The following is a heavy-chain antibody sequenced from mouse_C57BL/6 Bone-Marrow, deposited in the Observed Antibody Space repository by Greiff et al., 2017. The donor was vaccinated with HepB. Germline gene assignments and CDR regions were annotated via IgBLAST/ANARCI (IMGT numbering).Heavy chain of an antibody. J-gene: IGHJ1*03. CDR3: ARSRGSTVVATRYFDV. D-gene: IGHD1-1*01. Sequence: VQLQQSGAELVRPGTSVKMSCKASGYTFTNYWIGWAKQRPGHGLEWIGDIYPGGGYTNYNEKFKGKATLTADKSSSTAYMQFSSLTSEDSAIYYCARSRGSTVVATRYFDVWGTGTTVTVSS. CDR2: IYPGGGYT. V-gene: IGHV1-63*01. CDR1: GYTFTNYW.